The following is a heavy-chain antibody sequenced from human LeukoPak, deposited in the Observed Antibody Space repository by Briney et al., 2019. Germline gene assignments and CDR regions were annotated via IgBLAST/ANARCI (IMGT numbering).Heavy chain of an antibody. Sequence: GGSLRLSCAASGFTFSSYGMSWVRQAPGKGLEWVSAISGSGGSTYYADSVKGRFTISRDNSRNTLYLQMNSLRAEDTAVYYCAKDLGSGSYYNRGGFDYWGQGTLVTVSS. CDR1: GFTFSSYG. J-gene: IGHJ4*02. CDR3: AKDLGSGSYYNRGGFDY. V-gene: IGHV3-23*01. CDR2: ISGSGGST. D-gene: IGHD3-10*01.